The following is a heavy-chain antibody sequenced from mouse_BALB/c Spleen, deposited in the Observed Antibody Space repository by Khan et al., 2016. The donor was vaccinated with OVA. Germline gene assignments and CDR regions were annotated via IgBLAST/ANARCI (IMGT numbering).Heavy chain of an antibody. CDR2: ISYSGST. J-gene: IGHJ4*01. D-gene: IGHD1-1*01. V-gene: IGHV3-2*02. CDR3: AIGNYYGYAMDY. CDR1: GYSITSNYA. Sequence: EVQLQESGPDLVKPSQSLSLTCTVTGYSITSNYAWNWIRQLPGNKLEWMSYISYSGSTSYNPSLKSRISITRDTSKNQFFLQLHSVTTEDAATYYCAIGNYYGYAMDYWGQGTSVTVSS.